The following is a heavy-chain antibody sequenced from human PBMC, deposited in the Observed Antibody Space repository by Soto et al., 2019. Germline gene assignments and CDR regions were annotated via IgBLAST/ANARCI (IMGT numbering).Heavy chain of an antibody. CDR2: IYYSGST. CDR3: ARAVTP. V-gene: IGHV4-31*01. CDR1: GGSIRSGGYY. Sequence: QVELQESGPGLVNPSQTLSLTCTVSGGSIRSGGYYWSWIRQHPGKGLEWIGYIYYSGSTYYNPSLTSPVTIAVDTSKHQFSLKLSSVTAADTAVYYGARAVTPWGQGTLVTVSS. J-gene: IGHJ5*02. D-gene: IGHD3-10*01.